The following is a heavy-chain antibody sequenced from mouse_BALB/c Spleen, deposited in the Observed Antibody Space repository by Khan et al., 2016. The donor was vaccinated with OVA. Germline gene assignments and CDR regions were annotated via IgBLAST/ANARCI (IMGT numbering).Heavy chain of an antibody. CDR1: GYAFSSYW. Sequence: QVQLQQSGAELVRPGSSVKISCKASGYAFSSYWMNWVKQRPGQGLEWIGQIYPGDGDTNYNGKFKGKATLTADKSSSTAYMQLSSLTSEDSAVYFCKRYYGSRFAYWGQGTLVTVSA. CDR2: IYPGDGDT. V-gene: IGHV1-80*01. D-gene: IGHD1-1*01. J-gene: IGHJ3*01. CDR3: KRYYGSRFAY.